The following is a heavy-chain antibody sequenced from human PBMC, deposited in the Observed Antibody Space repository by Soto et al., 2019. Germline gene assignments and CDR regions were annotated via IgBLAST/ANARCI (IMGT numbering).Heavy chain of an antibody. CDR3: ATGAYRSGGSCYDDDNYDYGMYL. Sequence: GDAVKVRCKTSGFTFSSSAVQWVRPARGQRLEWIGWLVVGTGNTNYAQKFQQRVTISSDRSTNTVSMELSSLTSEDTAVYYCATGAYRSGGSCYDDDNYDYGMYLRG. CDR1: GFTFSSSA. D-gene: IGHD2-15*01. J-gene: IGHJ6*01. CDR2: LVVGTGNT. V-gene: IGHV1-58*01.